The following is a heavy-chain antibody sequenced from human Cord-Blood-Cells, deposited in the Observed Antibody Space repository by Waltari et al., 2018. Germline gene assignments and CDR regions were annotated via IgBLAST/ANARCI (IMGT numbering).Heavy chain of an antibody. J-gene: IGHJ6*02. CDR1: GYTFTGYY. D-gene: IGHD2-2*01. CDR3: ASSSWGCSSTSCYGSDVYYYGMDV. Sequence: QVQLVQSGAEVKKPGASVNVSCKASGYTFTGYYMHWVRQAPGQGLEWMGRINPNSGGTNYAQKFQGRVTMTRDTSISTAYMELSRLRSDDTAVYYCASSSWGCSSTSCYGSDVYYYGMDVWGQGTTVTVSS. CDR2: INPNSGGT. V-gene: IGHV1-2*06.